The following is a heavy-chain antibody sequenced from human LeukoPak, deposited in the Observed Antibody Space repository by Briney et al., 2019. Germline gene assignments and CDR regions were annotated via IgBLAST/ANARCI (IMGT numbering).Heavy chain of an antibody. D-gene: IGHD2-2*02. CDR2: FYVGGAT. J-gene: IGHJ4*02. Sequence: GGSLRLSCAVSGFSVTNNYMSWVRQAPGKGLEWVSVFYVGGATYYADSVKGRFTISRDNSENTLYPQMKSLRAEDTAVYYCAKGNCRGTSCYSDYWGQGTLVTVSS. CDR1: GFSVTNNY. CDR3: AKGNCRGTSCYSDY. V-gene: IGHV3-53*01.